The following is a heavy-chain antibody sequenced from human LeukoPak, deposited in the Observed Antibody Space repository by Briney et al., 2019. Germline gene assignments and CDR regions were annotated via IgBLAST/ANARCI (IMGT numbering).Heavy chain of an antibody. J-gene: IGHJ6*04. CDR2: ISYDGSNK. CDR3: AKDISGRNLYYIDV. D-gene: IGHD6-19*01. Sequence: WGSLRLSCAASGVTFSSYGMHWVRQAPGKGLEWVTVISYDGSNKYYADSEKGRFTISRDNSKNTLYLQMNSLRAEDTAVYYCAKDISGRNLYYIDVWGRGTTVTISS. V-gene: IGHV3-30*18. CDR1: GVTFSSYG.